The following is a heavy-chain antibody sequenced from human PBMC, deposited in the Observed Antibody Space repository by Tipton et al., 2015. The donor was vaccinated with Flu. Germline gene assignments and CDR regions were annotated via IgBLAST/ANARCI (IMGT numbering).Heavy chain of an antibody. CDR3: VRQDGGGIFYFGH. CDR2: IHPGDSDT. Sequence: VQLVQSGAEVKKPGDSLKISCEGSGYSFTYWIAWVRQVPGKGLEWMGVIHPGDSDTRYSPSFQGQVNISADKSVSTAFLQWCSLKASDTAMYYCVRQDGGGIFYFGHWGQGTLVTVSS. V-gene: IGHV5-51*01. J-gene: IGHJ4*02. CDR1: GYSFTYW. D-gene: IGHD3-16*02.